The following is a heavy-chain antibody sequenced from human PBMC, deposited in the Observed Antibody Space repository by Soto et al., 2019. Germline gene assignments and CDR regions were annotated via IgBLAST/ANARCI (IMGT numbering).Heavy chain of an antibody. J-gene: IGHJ4*02. D-gene: IGHD3-3*01. Sequence: SQTLSLTCAISGDSVSSNSAPWNWIRQSPSRGLEWLGRTYYRSKWYNDYAVSVKSRITINPDTSKNQFSLQLNSVTPEDTAVYYCVAQNLEWFPGPFDYWGQGTLVTVSS. CDR2: TYYRSKWYN. CDR1: GDSVSSNSAP. V-gene: IGHV6-1*01. CDR3: VAQNLEWFPGPFDY.